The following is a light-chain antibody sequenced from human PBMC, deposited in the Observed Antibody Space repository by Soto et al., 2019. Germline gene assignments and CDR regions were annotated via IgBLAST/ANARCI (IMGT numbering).Light chain of an antibody. Sequence: DIQMTQSPSTLSASVGDRVTITCRASQSISSWLAWYRQKPGKAPKLLIYKASSLESGVPSRFSGSGSGTEFTLTISSLQPDDFATYYCQKYNSAPLTFGQGTKVDTK. CDR2: KAS. CDR3: QKYNSAPLT. V-gene: IGKV1-5*03. CDR1: QSISSW. J-gene: IGKJ1*01.